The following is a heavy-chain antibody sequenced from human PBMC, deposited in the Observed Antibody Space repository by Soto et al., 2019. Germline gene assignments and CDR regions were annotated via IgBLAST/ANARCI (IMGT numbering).Heavy chain of an antibody. J-gene: IGHJ4*02. CDR1: GYSFINYW. CDR3: ARVIGIAAENSYFDQ. V-gene: IGHV5-51*01. D-gene: IGHD6-13*01. Sequence: PGESLKISCKTSGYSFINYWIGWVRQMPGKGLEWMGIVYPGDSDTRYSPSLQGQVTISADKSITTAYLQFSSLKASDTAMYYCARVIGIAAENSYFDQWGQGTLVTVSS. CDR2: VYPGDSDT.